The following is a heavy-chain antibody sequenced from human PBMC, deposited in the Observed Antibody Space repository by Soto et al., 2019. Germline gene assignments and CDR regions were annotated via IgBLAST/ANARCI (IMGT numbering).Heavy chain of an antibody. CDR1: GFTFSGSA. D-gene: IGHD3-16*01. CDR2: IRNKANSHAT. CDR3: ATRLTPPYGMDV. J-gene: IGHJ6*02. Sequence: EVQLVESGGGLVQPGGSLKLSCAASGFTFSGSAMHWVRQASGKGLEWVGRIRNKANSHATAYAASVKGSFTISRDDSKNTAYLQMNSLKTEDTAVYYCATRLTPPYGMDVWGQGTTVTVSS. V-gene: IGHV3-73*02.